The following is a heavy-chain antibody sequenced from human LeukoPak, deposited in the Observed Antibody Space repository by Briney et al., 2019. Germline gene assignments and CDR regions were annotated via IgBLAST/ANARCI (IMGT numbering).Heavy chain of an antibody. D-gene: IGHD2-2*01. CDR1: EFDFSTHA. Sequence: GGSLRLSCAASEFDFSTHAMTWVRQAPGKGLEWVSAISISGTKTYYADSVKGRFTISRDNAKNSLYLQMNSLRAEDTAVYYCARGQVRCSSTSCYYFYGMDVWGQGTTVTVSS. CDR3: ARGQVRCSSTSCYYFYGMDV. V-gene: IGHV3-21*01. J-gene: IGHJ6*02. CDR2: ISISGTKT.